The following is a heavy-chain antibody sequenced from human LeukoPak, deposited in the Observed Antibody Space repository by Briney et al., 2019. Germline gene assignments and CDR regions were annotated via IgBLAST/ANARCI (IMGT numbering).Heavy chain of an antibody. CDR2: INPRGGGT. J-gene: IGHJ4*02. Sequence: ASVKVSCKASGYSFTSNYMHWVRQATGQGLEWMGIINPRGGGTSYAQKFQGRVTMTRDTSTSTVYMELSSLRSEDTAVYYCEREAVAGTTYFDNGGQGTLVTVSS. CDR1: GYSFTSNY. D-gene: IGHD6-19*01. V-gene: IGHV1-46*01. CDR3: EREAVAGTTYFDN.